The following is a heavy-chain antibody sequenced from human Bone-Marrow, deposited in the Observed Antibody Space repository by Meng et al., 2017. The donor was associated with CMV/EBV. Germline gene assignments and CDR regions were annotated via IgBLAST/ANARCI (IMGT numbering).Heavy chain of an antibody. J-gene: IGHJ6*02. CDR3: ARDVYNFWSGSYYGLDV. Sequence: GGSLRLSCTASGFIFSSFEMNWVRQAPGKGLEWISHISTGSTIHYADSVKGRFTISRDNAKNSLYLQMNSLRAEDTAVYYSARDVYNFWSGSYYGLDVWGQGTTVTVSS. CDR2: ISTGSTI. D-gene: IGHD3-3*01. V-gene: IGHV3-48*03. CDR1: GFIFSSFE.